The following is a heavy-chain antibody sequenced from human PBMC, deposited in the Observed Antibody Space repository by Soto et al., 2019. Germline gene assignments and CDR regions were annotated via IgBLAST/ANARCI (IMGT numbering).Heavy chain of an antibody. J-gene: IGHJ3*02. CDR3: ARETVRGKDSEAFDI. V-gene: IGHV3-7*03. CDR2: IKQDGSEK. Sequence: PGGSLRLSCAASGFTFSSYWMSWVRQAPGKGLEWVANIKQDGSEKYYVDSVKGRFTISRDNAKNSLYLQMNSLRAEDTAVYYCARETVRGKDSEAFDIWGQGTMVTVS. CDR1: GFTFSSYW. D-gene: IGHD2-21*01.